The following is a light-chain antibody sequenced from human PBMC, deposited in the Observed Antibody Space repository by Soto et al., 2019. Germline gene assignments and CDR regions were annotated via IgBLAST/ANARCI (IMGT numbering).Light chain of an antibody. CDR1: SSNIGSNY. CDR3: AAWDDSLL. Sequence: QPVLTQPPSASGTPGQRVTISCSGSSSNIGSNYVYWHQQLPGTAPKLLIYRNNQRPSGVPDRFSGSKSGTSASLAISGLRSEDEADYYCAAWDDSLLFGGGTKLTVL. J-gene: IGLJ2*01. CDR2: RNN. V-gene: IGLV1-47*01.